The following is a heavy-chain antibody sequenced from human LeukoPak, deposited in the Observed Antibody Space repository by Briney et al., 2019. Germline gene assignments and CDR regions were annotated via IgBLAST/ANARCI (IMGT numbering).Heavy chain of an antibody. D-gene: IGHD5-24*01. V-gene: IGHV3-7*01. J-gene: IGHJ4*02. CDR3: ARERDGRFFDY. CDR1: VLTFRSFW. Sequence: GGSLRLSCAVSVLTFRSFWMSWVRQATGKGQEWVANINQDGSEKYFVDSVKGRFTISRDNSKNSLHLQMNTLRAEETAVYYCARERDGRFFDYWGQGTLVTVSS. CDR2: INQDGSEK.